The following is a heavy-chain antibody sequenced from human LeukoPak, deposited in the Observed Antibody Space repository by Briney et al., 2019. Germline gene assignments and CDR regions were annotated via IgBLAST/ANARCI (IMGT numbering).Heavy chain of an antibody. Sequence: GGSLRLSCAASGFTFSDYYMSWIRQAPGKGLEWVSYISSSGSTIYYADSVKGRFTISRDNAKNTLYLQMNSLRAEDTAVYYCARSPPYCSSTSCSYAFDIWGQGTMVTVSS. CDR2: ISSSGSTI. V-gene: IGHV3-11*04. D-gene: IGHD2-2*01. CDR3: ARSPPYCSSTSCSYAFDI. CDR1: GFTFSDYY. J-gene: IGHJ3*02.